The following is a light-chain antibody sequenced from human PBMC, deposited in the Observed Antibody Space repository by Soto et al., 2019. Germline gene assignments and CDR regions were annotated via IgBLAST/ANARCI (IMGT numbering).Light chain of an antibody. CDR3: QRYQSFSYST. CDR1: QSISGW. CDR2: KAS. J-gene: IGKJ3*01. V-gene: IGKV1-5*03. Sequence: DIQMTQSPSTLSASVGDRITITCRASQSISGWLAWYQQKPGKAPKLLIYKASNLQSGVPLRFSGSGSGTEFTLTISSLQPDDSATYYCQRYQSFSYSTFSPGTKVDIK.